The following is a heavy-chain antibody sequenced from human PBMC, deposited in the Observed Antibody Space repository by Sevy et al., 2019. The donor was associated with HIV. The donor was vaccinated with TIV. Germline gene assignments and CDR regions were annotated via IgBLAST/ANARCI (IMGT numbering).Heavy chain of an antibody. CDR1: GFTFSSYG. V-gene: IGHV3-30*18. CDR3: AKEGDYDFWSGYYTPYYYYGTDV. D-gene: IGHD3-3*01. J-gene: IGHJ6*02. CDR2: ISYDGSNK. Sequence: GGSLRLSCAASGFTFSSYGMHWVRQAPGKGLEWVAVISYDGSNKYYADSVKGRFTISRDNSKNTLYLQMNSLRAEDTAVYYCAKEGDYDFWSGYYTPYYYYGTDVWGQGTTVTVSS.